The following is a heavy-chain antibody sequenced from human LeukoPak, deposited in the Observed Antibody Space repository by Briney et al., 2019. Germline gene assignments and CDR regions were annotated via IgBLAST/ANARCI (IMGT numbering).Heavy chain of an antibody. D-gene: IGHD4-17*01. J-gene: IGHJ4*02. CDR3: ARVPGDGDYVEDDYFDY. CDR2: VNPNSGNT. CDR1: GYTFTSNH. Sequence: GASVTVSCKASGYTFTSNHISWVRQATGQGLEWMGWVNPNSGNTDYAQRFQDRVTMTRNTSISTAHLELRSLRSEDTAVYFCARVPGDGDYVEDDYFDYWGQGTLVTVSS. V-gene: IGHV1-8*01.